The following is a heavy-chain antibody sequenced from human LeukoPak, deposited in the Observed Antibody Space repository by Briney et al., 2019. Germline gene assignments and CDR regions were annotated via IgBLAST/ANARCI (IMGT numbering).Heavy chain of an antibody. V-gene: IGHV1-18*01. J-gene: IGHJ4*02. D-gene: IGHD4-17*01. Sequence: ASVKVSCKASGYTFTSYGISWVRQAPGQGLEWMGWISAYNGNTNYAQKLQGRVTMTTDTSTSTAYVELRSLRSDDTAVYYCATTNYGDYHTDFDYWGQGTLVTVSS. CDR3: ATTNYGDYHTDFDY. CDR1: GYTFTSYG. CDR2: ISAYNGNT.